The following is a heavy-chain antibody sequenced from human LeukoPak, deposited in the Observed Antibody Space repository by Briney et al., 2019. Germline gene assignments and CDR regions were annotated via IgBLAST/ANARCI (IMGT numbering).Heavy chain of an antibody. CDR1: GLAFADYA. J-gene: IGHJ4*02. V-gene: IGHV3-43D*03. Sequence: GGSLRPSCAASGLAFADYAMHWVRHAPGKGLEWVSFITWDGGSIYYADSVKGRFTISRDNAKNSLYLQMNSLRAEDTAVYYCARDLGSVGNSYGYWGQGTLVTVSS. CDR2: ITWDGGSI. D-gene: IGHD5-18*01. CDR3: ARDLGSVGNSYGY.